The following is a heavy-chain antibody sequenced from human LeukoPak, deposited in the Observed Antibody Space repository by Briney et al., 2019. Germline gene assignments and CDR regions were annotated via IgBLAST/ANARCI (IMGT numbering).Heavy chain of an antibody. Sequence: GGSLRLSCAASGFTFSSYEMNWVRQAPGKGLEWVSYINYSGGTIYYADSVKGRFTISRDNAKNSLFLQMNSLRAEDTAVYYCARDKGSNGYYGMDVWGKGTTVTVSS. J-gene: IGHJ6*04. V-gene: IGHV3-48*03. CDR2: INYSGGTI. D-gene: IGHD2-8*01. CDR1: GFTFSSYE. CDR3: ARDKGSNGYYGMDV.